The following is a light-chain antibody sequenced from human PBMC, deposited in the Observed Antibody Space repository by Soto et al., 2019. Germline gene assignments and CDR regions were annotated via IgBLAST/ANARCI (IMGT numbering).Light chain of an antibody. Sequence: DIQMTQSPSSLSASVGDRVTITCQASQHSSTYLHWHQQKPVKAPELLIYDASNLVPGVPSRFSGSGSVTDFTLTISSLEPEDIATYYCQQYDVLPLTFGCGTKVDIK. V-gene: IGKV1-33*01. CDR1: QHSSTY. CDR3: QQYDVLPLT. CDR2: DAS. J-gene: IGKJ3*01.